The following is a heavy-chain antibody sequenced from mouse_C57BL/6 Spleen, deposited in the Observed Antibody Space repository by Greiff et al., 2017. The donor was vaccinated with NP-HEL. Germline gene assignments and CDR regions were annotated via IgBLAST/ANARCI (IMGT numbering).Heavy chain of an antibody. D-gene: IGHD1-1*01. V-gene: IGHV14-1*01. J-gene: IGHJ4*01. CDR3: TPTTVVAGAMDY. Sequence: VQLQQSGAELVRPGASVKLSCTASGFNIKDYYMHWVKQRPEQGLEWIGRIDPEDGDTEYAPKFQGKATMTADTSSNTAYLQLSSLTSEDTAVYYWTPTTVVAGAMDYWGQGTSVTVSS. CDR1: GFNIKDYY. CDR2: IDPEDGDT.